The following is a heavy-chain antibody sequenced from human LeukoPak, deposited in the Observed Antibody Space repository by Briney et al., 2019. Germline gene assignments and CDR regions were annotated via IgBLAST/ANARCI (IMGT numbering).Heavy chain of an antibody. CDR3: ARIPPGDSGHFDAFDI. CDR1: GFTFSSYA. J-gene: IGHJ3*02. V-gene: IGHV3-23*01. Sequence: GGSLRLSCAASGFTFSSYAMSWVRQAPGKGLEWVSAISGSGGSTYYADSVKGRFTISRDNSKNTLYLQMNSLRAEDTAVYYCARIPPGDSGHFDAFDIWGQGTMVTVSS. CDR2: ISGSGGST. D-gene: IGHD5-12*01.